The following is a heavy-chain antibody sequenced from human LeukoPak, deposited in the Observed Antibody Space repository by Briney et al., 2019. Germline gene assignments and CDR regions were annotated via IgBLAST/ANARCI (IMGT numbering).Heavy chain of an antibody. Sequence: ASVKVSCKASGGTFSSYAISWVRQAPGQGLEWMGRIIPILGIANYAQKFQGRVTITRDTSASTAYMELSSLRSEDTAVYYCAASLWGIAAAYFDYWGQGTLVTVSS. CDR2: IIPILGIA. D-gene: IGHD6-13*01. V-gene: IGHV1-69*04. J-gene: IGHJ4*02. CDR1: GGTFSSYA. CDR3: AASLWGIAAAYFDY.